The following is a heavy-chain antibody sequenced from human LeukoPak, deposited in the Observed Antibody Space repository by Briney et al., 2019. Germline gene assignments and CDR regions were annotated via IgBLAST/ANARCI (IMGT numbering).Heavy chain of an antibody. V-gene: IGHV3-7*01. CDR2: IKDDGSEK. D-gene: IGHD7-27*01. CDR1: GLNFRKSW. J-gene: IGHJ4*02. CDR3: TNWGDTWGLDF. Sequence: GGSLRLSCAASGLNFRKSWMTWVRQAPGRGVEWVAIIKDDGSEKYYVDSVKGRFTISRDNAKNSLYLQMNSLSAEDTAVYYCTNWGDTWGLDFWGQGILVSVSS.